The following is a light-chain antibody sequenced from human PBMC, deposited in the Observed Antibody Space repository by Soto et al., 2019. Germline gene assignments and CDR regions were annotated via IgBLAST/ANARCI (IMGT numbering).Light chain of an antibody. CDR1: QSIDRW. CDR2: GAS. J-gene: IGKJ3*01. CDR3: QQLFMYPPT. Sequence: DIQMTQSPSTLPASLGDTVTLTCRASQSIDRWVAWYQQKPGKAPKLLIYGASTLQGGVPSRFSGSGSGTDFTLTVSSLQPEDLATYYCQQLFMYPPTFGPGTKVDIK. V-gene: IGKV1-5*01.